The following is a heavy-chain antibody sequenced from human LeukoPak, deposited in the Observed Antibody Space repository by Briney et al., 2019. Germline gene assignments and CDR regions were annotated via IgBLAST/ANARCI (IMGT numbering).Heavy chain of an antibody. CDR2: MNPNSGNT. CDR1: GYTFASYD. J-gene: IGHJ5*02. CDR3: ARGYSSGWSYNWFDP. Sequence: ASVKVSCKASGYTFASYDINWVRQATGQGLEWMGWMNPNSGNTGYAQKFQGRVTITRNTSISTAYMELSSLRSEDTAVYYCARGYSSGWSYNWFDPWGQGTLVTVSS. V-gene: IGHV1-8*03. D-gene: IGHD6-19*01.